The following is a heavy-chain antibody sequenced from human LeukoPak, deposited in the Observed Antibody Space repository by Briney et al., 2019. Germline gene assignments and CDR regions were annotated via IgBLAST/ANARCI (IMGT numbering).Heavy chain of an antibody. J-gene: IGHJ4*02. V-gene: IGHV3-23*01. D-gene: IGHD1-26*01. CDR1: GFTFKSYV. CDR2: IYGSGVSI. CDR3: AKDLGWELPAEAY. Sequence: GGPLRLSCVASGFTFKSYVMNWVRQAPGKGLEWLATIYGSGVSISYADSVKGRFTISRDNSNNPLYLQMNSLRAEDTAMYYCAKDLGWELPAEAYWGQGILVTVSS.